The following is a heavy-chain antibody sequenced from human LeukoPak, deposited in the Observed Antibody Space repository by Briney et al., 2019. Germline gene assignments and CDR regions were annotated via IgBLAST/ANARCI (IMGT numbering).Heavy chain of an antibody. CDR3: AKDLRIVATPFFDI. D-gene: IGHD5-12*01. CDR1: GFTFSTYA. CDR2: ISYDGSSK. V-gene: IGHV3-30-3*01. J-gene: IGHJ3*02. Sequence: GGSLRLSCAASGFTFSTYAIHWVRQAPGKGLEWVAVISYDGSSKYYADFVKGRFTISRDNSKNTLYLQMNSLRAEDTAVYYCAKDLRIVATPFFDIWGQGTMVTVSS.